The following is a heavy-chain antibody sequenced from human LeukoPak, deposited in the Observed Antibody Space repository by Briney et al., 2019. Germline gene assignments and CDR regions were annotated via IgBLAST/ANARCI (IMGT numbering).Heavy chain of an antibody. Sequence: SVKVSCKASGYTFTSYYMHWVRQAPGQGLEWMGGIIPIFGTANYAQKFQGRVTITADESTSTAYMELSSLRSEDTAVYYCAREARSGTPFDYWGQGTLVTVSS. CDR3: AREARSGTPFDY. CDR1: GYTFTSYY. J-gene: IGHJ4*02. CDR2: IIPIFGTA. V-gene: IGHV1-69*13. D-gene: IGHD2-15*01.